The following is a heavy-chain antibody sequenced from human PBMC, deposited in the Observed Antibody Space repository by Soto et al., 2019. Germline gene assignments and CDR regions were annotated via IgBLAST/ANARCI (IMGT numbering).Heavy chain of an antibody. V-gene: IGHV3-23*01. CDR1: GFTFSSYA. CDR3: ASGYDSSYFDY. CDR2: FSGSGGST. D-gene: IGHD5-12*01. J-gene: IGHJ4*02. Sequence: EVQLLESGGGLVQPGGSLRLSCAASGFTFSSYAMSWVRQAPGKGLEWVSGFSGSGGSTYYADSVKGRFTTSRDNSKNTLYLQMNSLRAEDTAVYYCASGYDSSYFDYWGQGTLVTVSS.